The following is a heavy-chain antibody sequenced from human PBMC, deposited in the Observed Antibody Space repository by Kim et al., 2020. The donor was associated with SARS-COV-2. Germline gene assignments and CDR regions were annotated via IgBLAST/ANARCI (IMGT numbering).Heavy chain of an antibody. CDR2: IWYDGSNK. V-gene: IGHV3-33*01. Sequence: GGSLRLSCAASGFTFSSYGMHWVRQAPGKGLEWVAVIWYDGSNKYYADSVKGRFTISRDNSKNTLYLQMNSLRAEDTAVYYCATAAAGTSFDYWGQGTLVTVSS. D-gene: IGHD6-13*01. CDR3: ATAAAGTSFDY. J-gene: IGHJ4*02. CDR1: GFTFSSYG.